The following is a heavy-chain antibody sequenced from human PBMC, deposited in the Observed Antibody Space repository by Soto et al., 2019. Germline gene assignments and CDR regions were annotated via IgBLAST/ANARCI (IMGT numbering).Heavy chain of an antibody. V-gene: IGHV3-66*01. D-gene: IGHD2-2*01. CDR1: GFTVSSNY. J-gene: IGHJ6*03. CDR2: IYSGGST. CDR3: ARGAHGDIVVVPAASTEDYYYMDV. Sequence: GGSLRLSCAASGFTVSSNYMSWVRQAPGKGLEWVSVIYSGGSTYYADSVKGRFTISRDNSKNTLYLQMNSLRAEDTAVYYCARGAHGDIVVVPAASTEDYYYMDVWGKGTTVTVSS.